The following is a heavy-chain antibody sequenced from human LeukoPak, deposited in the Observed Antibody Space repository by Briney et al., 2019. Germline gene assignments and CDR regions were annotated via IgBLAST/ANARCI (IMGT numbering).Heavy chain of an antibody. CDR2: IYYSGST. CDR3: ARNLGEYSYGPKEFDY. V-gene: IGHV4-39*01. Sequence: PSETLSLTCTVNVGFIISSSYYWRWMRQPPGKGLEWIGSIYYSGSTYYNPSLKSRVTISVDTSKNQFSLILISVTAADTAVYYCARNLGEYSYGPKEFDYWGQGTLVTVSS. D-gene: IGHD5-18*01. J-gene: IGHJ4*02. CDR1: VGFIISSSYY.